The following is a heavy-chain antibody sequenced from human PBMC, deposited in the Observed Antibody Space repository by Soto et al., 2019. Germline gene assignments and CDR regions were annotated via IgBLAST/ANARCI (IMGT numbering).Heavy chain of an antibody. CDR3: AGLTYGSGSYNSYDY. D-gene: IGHD3-10*01. CDR2: IIPIFGTA. V-gene: IGHV1-69*13. CDR1: GGTFSSYA. Sequence: ASVKVSCKASGGTFSSYAISWVRQAPGQGLEWMGGIIPIFGTANYAQKFQGRVTTTADESTSTAYMELSSLRSEATAVYYCAGLTYGSGSYNSYDYRGQGTLGTGSS. J-gene: IGHJ4*01.